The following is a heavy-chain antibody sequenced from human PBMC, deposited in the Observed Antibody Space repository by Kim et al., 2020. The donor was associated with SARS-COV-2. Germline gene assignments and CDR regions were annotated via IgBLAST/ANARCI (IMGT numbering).Heavy chain of an antibody. J-gene: IGHJ5*02. Sequence: SETLSLTCTVSGGSISSSNYLWNWIRQPPGKGLEWIGSINYSGTTYYNPSLKSRVTISVDTSKSHFSLRLTSVTATDTAEYYCARCEPPVSGRFDSWGQG. V-gene: IGHV4-39*02. CDR1: GGSISSSNYL. CDR2: INYSGTT. CDR3: ARCEPPVSGRFDS.